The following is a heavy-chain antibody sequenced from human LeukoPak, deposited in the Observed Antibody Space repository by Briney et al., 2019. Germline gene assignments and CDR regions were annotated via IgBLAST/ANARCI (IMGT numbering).Heavy chain of an antibody. D-gene: IGHD2-2*01. V-gene: IGHV4-59*01. CDR2: IYYSGST. Sequence: PSETLSLTCTVSGGSISSYYWSWIRQPPGKGLEWIGYIYYSGSTNYNPSLKSRFTISVDTSKNQFSLKLSSVTAADTAVYYCARVSPPVVVPAARRYYYYYYMDVWGKGTTVTVSS. CDR1: GGSISSYY. CDR3: ARVSPPVVVPAARRYYYYYYMDV. J-gene: IGHJ6*03.